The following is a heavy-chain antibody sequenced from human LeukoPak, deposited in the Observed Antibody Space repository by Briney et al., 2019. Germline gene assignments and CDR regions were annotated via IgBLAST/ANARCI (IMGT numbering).Heavy chain of an antibody. CDR1: GYTFTGYY. CDR2: INPNSGGT. D-gene: IGHD6-13*01. CDR3: ARGDYSSSYYMDV. Sequence: ASVKVSCKASGYTFTGYYMHWVRQAPGQGLEWMGRINPNSGGTNYAQKFQVRVTMTRDTSISTAYMELSSLRSEDTAVYYCARGDYSSSYYMDVWGKGTTVTVSS. V-gene: IGHV1-2*06. J-gene: IGHJ6*03.